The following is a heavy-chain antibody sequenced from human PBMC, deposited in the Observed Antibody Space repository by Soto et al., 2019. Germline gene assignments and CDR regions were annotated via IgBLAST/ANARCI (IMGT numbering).Heavy chain of an antibody. CDR1: GYTYSEFD. J-gene: IGHJ6*02. D-gene: IGHD3-16*01. Sequence: SVTVPCKSSGYTYSEFDINCLRPASGQGPEWMGWMNAKSGDTFFPQRFRGKFNMTWDTSLSTAYMEVGSLTSHDTAIYYCARGNPFNYAGFDGWGRGTRV. CDR3: ARGNPFNYAGFDG. V-gene: IGHV1-8*01. CDR2: MNAKSGDT.